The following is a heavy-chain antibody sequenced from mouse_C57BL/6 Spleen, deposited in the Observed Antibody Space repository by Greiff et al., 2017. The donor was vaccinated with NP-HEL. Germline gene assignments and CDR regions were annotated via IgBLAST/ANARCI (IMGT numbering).Heavy chain of an antibody. CDR2: IYPGSGST. Sequence: VQLQQPGAELVKPGASVKMSCKASGYTFTSYWITWVKQRPGQGLEWIGDIYPGSGSTNYNEKFKSKATLTVDTSSSTAYMQLSSLTSEDSAVYYCASVYYDYEGGFYYAMDYWGQGTSVTVSS. CDR1: GYTFTSYW. CDR3: ASVYYDYEGGFYYAMDY. V-gene: IGHV1-55*01. D-gene: IGHD2-4*01. J-gene: IGHJ4*01.